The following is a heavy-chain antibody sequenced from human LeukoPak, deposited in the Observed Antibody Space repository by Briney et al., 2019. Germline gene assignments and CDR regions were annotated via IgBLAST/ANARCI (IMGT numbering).Heavy chain of an antibody. CDR1: GYTFTGYY. V-gene: IGHV1-2*02. CDR3: ARGNYSSSWYWQTHGYYYYYMDV. D-gene: IGHD6-13*01. CDR2: INPNSGGT. J-gene: IGHJ6*03. Sequence: ASVKVSCKASGYTFTGYYMHWVRQAPGQGLEWMGWINPNSGGTNYAQKFQGRVTMTRDTSISTAYMELSSLRSEDTAVYYCARGNYSSSWYWQTHGYYYYYMDVWGKGTTVTISS.